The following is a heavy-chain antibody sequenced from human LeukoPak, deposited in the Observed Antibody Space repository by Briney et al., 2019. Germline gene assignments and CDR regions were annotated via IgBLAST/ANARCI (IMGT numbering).Heavy chain of an antibody. CDR1: GYSFTTYW. J-gene: IGHJ4*02. CDR2: IYPGDSDT. V-gene: IGHV5-51*01. CDR3: TRSYCGSTGCPFDY. D-gene: IGHD2-2*01. Sequence: GESLKISCKASGYSFTTYWIGWVRQMPGKGLEWMGIIYPGDSDTTYSPSFQGQVTLSADRSISTAYLQWSGLKASDTAMYYCTRSYCGSTGCPFDYWGQGTLVTVSS.